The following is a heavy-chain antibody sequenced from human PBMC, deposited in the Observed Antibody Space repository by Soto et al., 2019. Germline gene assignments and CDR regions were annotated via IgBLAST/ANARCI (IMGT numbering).Heavy chain of an antibody. CDR3: ARDERITMVGGGFGEYNYYYYYYMDV. V-gene: IGHV3-74*01. CDR2: INSDGSST. J-gene: IGHJ6*03. D-gene: IGHD3-10*01. Sequence: PGGSLRLSCAASGFTFSRYWMHWVRQAPGKGLVWVSRINSDGSSTSYADSVKGRFTISRDNAKNTLYLQMNSLRAEDTAVYYCARDERITMVGGGFGEYNYYYYYYMDVWGKGTTVTVSS. CDR1: GFTFSRYW.